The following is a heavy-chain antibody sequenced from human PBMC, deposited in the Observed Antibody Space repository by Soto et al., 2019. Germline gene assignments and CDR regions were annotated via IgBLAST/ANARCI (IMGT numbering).Heavy chain of an antibody. D-gene: IGHD3-16*01. CDR3: ARDYVWGSEDYFDS. Sequence: QVQLVQSGAEVKKPGASVKVSCKASGYTFTSYHIHWVRQAPGQGPEWMGIINPGGGQTNYAQKCQGRVTMTRDTSTSTGYMELSSLRSEDTAVYYCARDYVWGSEDYFDSWGQGTQVTVSS. V-gene: IGHV1-46*01. CDR2: INPGGGQT. J-gene: IGHJ4*02. CDR1: GYTFTSYH.